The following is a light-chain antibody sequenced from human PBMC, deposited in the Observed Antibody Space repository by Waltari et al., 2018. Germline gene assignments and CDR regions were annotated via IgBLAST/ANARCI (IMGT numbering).Light chain of an antibody. Sequence: EVVLTQSPGTLSLSPGERATLSCRASQSISRSRIAWYLHRPGQAPRLLIYGASGSATGIPDRFSGSGSGTDFSLTISRVEPEDFAVYYCQQFGSSVMYTFGQATKLEIK. J-gene: IGKJ2*01. CDR3: QQFGSSVMYT. V-gene: IGKV3-20*01. CDR2: GAS. CDR1: QSISRSR.